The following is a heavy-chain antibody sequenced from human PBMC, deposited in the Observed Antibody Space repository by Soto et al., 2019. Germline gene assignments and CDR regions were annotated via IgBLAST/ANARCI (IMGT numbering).Heavy chain of an antibody. CDR1: GDPFSNYD. Sequence: QVQLVQSGAEVKEPGASVKVSCKASGDPFSNYDIKWVRQAPGHGLGWMGWMNPNSGNTGSARKFQGRVTMTRNTPISTAYMELSSLRSEDTAVYYCARGRNGMDVWGQGTTVTVSS. J-gene: IGHJ6*02. V-gene: IGHV1-8*01. CDR3: ARGRNGMDV. CDR2: MNPNSGNT.